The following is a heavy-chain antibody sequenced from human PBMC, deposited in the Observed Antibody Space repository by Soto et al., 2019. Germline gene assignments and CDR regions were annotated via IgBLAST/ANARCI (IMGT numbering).Heavy chain of an antibody. V-gene: IGHV4-59*01. CDR1: GGSISSSY. Sequence: SETLSLTCTVSGGSISSSYWSWIRQPSGKGLEWIGYMSYSGSTNYNPSLKSRVTISVDTSKTQFSLKLSSVTAADTALYYCARFLHYSYYYYMDVWGKGTTVTVSS. CDR2: MSYSGST. J-gene: IGHJ6*03. CDR3: ARFLHYSYYYYMDV.